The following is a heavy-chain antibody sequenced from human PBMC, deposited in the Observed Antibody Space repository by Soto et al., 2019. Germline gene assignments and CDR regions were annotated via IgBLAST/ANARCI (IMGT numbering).Heavy chain of an antibody. CDR3: ARSGRCSSTSCYPGVVVVTLDY. D-gene: IGHD2-2*01. CDR1: GYTFTGYY. J-gene: IGHJ4*02. Sequence: QVQLVQSGAEVKKPRASVKVSCKASGYTFTGYYMHWVRQAPGQGLEWMGWINPNSGGTNYAQKFQGRVTMTRYTSISTAYMELSRLRSDDTAVYYCARSGRCSSTSCYPGVVVVTLDYWGQGTLVTVSS. CDR2: INPNSGGT. V-gene: IGHV1-2*02.